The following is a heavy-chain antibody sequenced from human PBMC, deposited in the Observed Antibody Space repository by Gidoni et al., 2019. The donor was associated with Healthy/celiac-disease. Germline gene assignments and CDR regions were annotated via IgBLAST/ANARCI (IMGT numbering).Heavy chain of an antibody. V-gene: IGHV1-2*02. CDR1: GYTFTGYY. D-gene: IGHD3-9*01. Sequence: QVQLVQSGAEVKKPGASVKVSCKASGYTFTGYYMHWVRQAPGQGLEWMGWINPNSGGTNYAQKFQGRVTMTRDTSISTAYMELSRLRSDDTAVYYCARSTYYDILTGEIDYWGQGTLVTVSS. CDR2: INPNSGGT. CDR3: ARSTYYDILTGEIDY. J-gene: IGHJ4*02.